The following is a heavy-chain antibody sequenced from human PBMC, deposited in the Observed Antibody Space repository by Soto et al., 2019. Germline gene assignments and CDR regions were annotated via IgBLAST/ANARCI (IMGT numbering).Heavy chain of an antibody. V-gene: IGHV1-3*01. Sequence: ASVKVSCKASGYTFTSYAMHWVLQAPGQRLEWMGWINAGNGNTKYSQKFQGRVTITRDTSASTAYMELSSLRSEDTAVYYCARVALGVVAATLSWFDPWGQGTLVTVSS. CDR1: GYTFTSYA. CDR3: ARVALGVVAATLSWFDP. CDR2: INAGNGNT. D-gene: IGHD2-15*01. J-gene: IGHJ5*02.